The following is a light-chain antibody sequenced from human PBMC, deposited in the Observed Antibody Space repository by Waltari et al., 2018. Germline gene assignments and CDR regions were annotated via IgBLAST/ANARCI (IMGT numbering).Light chain of an antibody. J-gene: IGKJ4*01. CDR1: QNIESW. CDR3: QRYDSFPLS. V-gene: IGKV1-5*03. Sequence: DIQMTQSPSTLSASVGDRVTITCRASQNIESWVARYQQRPGKGPKLLIYETSTLEVGVPSRFIGSRSGTDFTLTISSLQPDDFSTYFCQRYDSFPLSFGGGTKVEIE. CDR2: ETS.